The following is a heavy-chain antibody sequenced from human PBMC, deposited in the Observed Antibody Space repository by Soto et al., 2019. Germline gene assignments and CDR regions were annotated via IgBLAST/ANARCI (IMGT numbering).Heavy chain of an antibody. D-gene: IGHD3-22*01. J-gene: IGHJ4*02. V-gene: IGHV1-69*01. CDR3: ARSASSGYPHTDY. CDR2: INAIFGTA. Sequence: QVQLAQSGAEVKKPGSSVKVSCKASGGTFSSYAISWVRQAPGQGLEWMGGINAIFGTANYAQKFQGRVTITADESTSTAYMELSSLRSEDTAVYYCARSASSGYPHTDYWGQGTLVTVSS. CDR1: GGTFSSYA.